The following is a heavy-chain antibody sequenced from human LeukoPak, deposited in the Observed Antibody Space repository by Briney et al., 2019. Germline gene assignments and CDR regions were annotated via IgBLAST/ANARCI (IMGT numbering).Heavy chain of an antibody. J-gene: IGHJ3*02. D-gene: IGHD1-26*01. CDR1: GGSIRSYY. CDR2: FYYSGST. V-gene: IGHV4-59*01. CDR3: ARERSGGVVGAMDDAFDI. Sequence: SETLSLTCTVSGGSIRSYYWSWIRQPPGKGLEWIGYFYYSGSTNYNPSLKSRVTISVDTSKNQFSLKLTSVTAADTAVYYCARERSGGVVGAMDDAFDICGQGTMVTVSS.